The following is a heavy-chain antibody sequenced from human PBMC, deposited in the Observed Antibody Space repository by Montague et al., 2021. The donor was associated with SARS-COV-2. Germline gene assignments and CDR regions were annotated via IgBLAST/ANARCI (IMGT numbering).Heavy chain of an antibody. CDR3: AKDYYFGAFDI. Sequence: SLRLSCAASGFTFGDYAMHWVRQTPGKGLKWVSGISWNSGSRGYADSVKGRFTIYRDNAKNSLYLQMNSLRTEDTAFYYCAKDYYFGAFDIWGQGTMVTVSS. CDR2: ISWNSGSR. D-gene: IGHD3-10*01. CDR1: GFTFGDYA. V-gene: IGHV3-9*01. J-gene: IGHJ3*02.